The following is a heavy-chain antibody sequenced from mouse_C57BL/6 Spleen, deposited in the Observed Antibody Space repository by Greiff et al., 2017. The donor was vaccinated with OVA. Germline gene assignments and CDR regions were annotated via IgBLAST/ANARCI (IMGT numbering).Heavy chain of an antibody. D-gene: IGHD1-1*01. CDR3: ARDGYYGSSYGAMDY. CDR2: SRNKANDYTT. CDR1: GFTFSDFY. J-gene: IGHJ4*01. Sequence: EVKLVESGGGLVQSGRSLRLSCATSGFTFSDFYMEWVRHAPGKGLEWIAASRNKANDYTTEYSASVKGRFIVSRDTSQSILYLQMNALRAEDTAIFYCARDGYYGSSYGAMDYWGQGTSVTVSS. V-gene: IGHV7-1*01.